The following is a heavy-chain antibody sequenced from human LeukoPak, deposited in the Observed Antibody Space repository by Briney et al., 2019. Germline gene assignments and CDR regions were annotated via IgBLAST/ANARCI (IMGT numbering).Heavy chain of an antibody. D-gene: IGHD1-14*01. CDR1: DGSITNYY. CDR2: ISYSGSP. CDR3: AKQLGRMGGGVITSYYFYGMDV. V-gene: IGHV4-59*08. J-gene: IGHJ6*02. Sequence: SETLSLTCTVSDGSITNYYWSWIRQPPGKGLEWIGYISYSGSPNYNSSLNSRVTISLDTSKNQFSLKLSSVTAGDTAVYYCAKQLGRMGGGVITSYYFYGMDVWGQGTTVTVSS.